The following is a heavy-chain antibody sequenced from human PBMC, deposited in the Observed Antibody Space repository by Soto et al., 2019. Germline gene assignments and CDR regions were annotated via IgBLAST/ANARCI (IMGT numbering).Heavy chain of an antibody. CDR3: ARGTPPYDDSGYDFHSDY. CDR2: IIPILGIA. D-gene: IGHD5-12*01. J-gene: IGHJ4*02. CDR1: GGTFSSYT. Sequence: QVQLVQSGAEVKKPGSSVKVSCKASGGTFSSYTISWVRQAPGQGLEWMGRIIPILGIANYAQKFQGRVTITADKSTSTAYMELSSLRSEDTALYYCARGTPPYDDSGYDFHSDYWGQGTLVTVSS. V-gene: IGHV1-69*02.